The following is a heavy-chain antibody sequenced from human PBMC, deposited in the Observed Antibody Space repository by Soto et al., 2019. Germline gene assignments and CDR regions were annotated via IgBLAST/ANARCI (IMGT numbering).Heavy chain of an antibody. J-gene: IGHJ6*02. CDR2: ISYDGSNK. CDR1: GFTFNSYG. V-gene: IGHV3-30*18. Sequence: GGSLRLSCAASGFTFNSYGMHWVRQAPGKGLEWVAVISYDGSNKYYADSVKGRFTISRDNSKNKLYPQMNSLRAEDTAVHYCAKDSNDFWSGYLGGMDVWGQGTTVTVS. D-gene: IGHD3-3*01. CDR3: AKDSNDFWSGYLGGMDV.